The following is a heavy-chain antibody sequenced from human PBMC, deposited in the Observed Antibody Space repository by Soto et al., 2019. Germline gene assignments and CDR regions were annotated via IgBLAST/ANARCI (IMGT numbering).Heavy chain of an antibody. Sequence: EVQLVESGGGLVQPGGSLRLSCAASGFTFRNYWMSWVRQAPGKGLEWVANIKQDGTEKNYVDSVRGRFTISRDNAKNSLDLQMNSLTAEDTAAYYCASVAIRGQGTLVTVSS. CDR1: GFTFRNYW. V-gene: IGHV3-7*01. J-gene: IGHJ4*02. D-gene: IGHD5-12*01. CDR2: IKQDGTEK. CDR3: ASVAI.